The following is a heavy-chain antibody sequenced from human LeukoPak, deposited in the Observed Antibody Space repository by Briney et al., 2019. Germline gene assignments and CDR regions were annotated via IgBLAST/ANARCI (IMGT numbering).Heavy chain of an antibody. Sequence: GASVKVSCKASGGTFSSYAISWVRQAPGQGLEWMGGIIPIFGTANYAQKFQGRVTITRNTSISTAYMELSSLRSEDTAVYYCARVGSNYYYYMDVWGKGTTVTVSS. J-gene: IGHJ6*03. CDR2: IIPIFGTA. D-gene: IGHD4-11*01. CDR1: GGTFSSYA. CDR3: ARVGSNYYYYMDV. V-gene: IGHV1-69*05.